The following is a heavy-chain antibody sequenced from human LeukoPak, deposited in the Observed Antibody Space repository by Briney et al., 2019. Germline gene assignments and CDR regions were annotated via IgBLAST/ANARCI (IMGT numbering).Heavy chain of an antibody. Sequence: ASVKFSCKASGVTFSSYAISWVRQAPGQGLEWMGWIIPIFVTDNYAQKCQGRVTITTDESTSTAYMELSSLRSEDTAVYYCASWVGTWSGYYNYYYYYMDVWGKGTTVTVSS. CDR2: IIPIFVTD. V-gene: IGHV1-69*05. J-gene: IGHJ6*03. CDR1: GVTFSSYA. CDR3: ASWVGTWSGYYNYYYYYMDV. D-gene: IGHD3-3*01.